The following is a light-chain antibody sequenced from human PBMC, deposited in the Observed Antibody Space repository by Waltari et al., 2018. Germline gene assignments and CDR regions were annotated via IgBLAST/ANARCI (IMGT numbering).Light chain of an antibody. CDR1: NVGSKS. J-gene: IGLJ3*02. V-gene: IGLV3-21*04. Sequence: SYVLTQPPSVSVAPGKPARITCGGTNVGSKSVHWYQQKPGQAPVLVIYYDSDWPSGIPERFSGSNSGNPATLTISRVEAGDEADYYCQVWDSSSDPVFGGGTKLTVL. CDR3: QVWDSSSDPV. CDR2: YDS.